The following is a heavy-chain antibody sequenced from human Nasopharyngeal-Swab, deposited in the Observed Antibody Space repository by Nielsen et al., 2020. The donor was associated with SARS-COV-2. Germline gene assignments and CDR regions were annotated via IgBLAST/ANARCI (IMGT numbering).Heavy chain of an antibody. CDR2: VYSSGST. V-gene: IGHV4-61*02. D-gene: IGHD2/OR15-2a*01. J-gene: IGHJ6*03. CDR1: GGSISSGDYS. CDR3: ARERGYYLLFNYYHYMDV. Sequence: LRRSCTVSGGSISSGDYSWSWVRQPAGKGLEWIGLVYSSGSTDYNPSLKSRVAISLDTSKNEVSLKLSSVTAADTALYYCARERGYYLLFNYYHYMDVWGKGTTVTVSS.